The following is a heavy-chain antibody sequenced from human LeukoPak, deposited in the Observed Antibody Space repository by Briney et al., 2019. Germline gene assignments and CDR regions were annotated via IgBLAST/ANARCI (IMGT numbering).Heavy chain of an antibody. J-gene: IGHJ4*02. CDR1: GGSISSYY. Sequence: SETLSLTCTVSGGSISSYYWSWIRQPPGKGLEWIGYIYYSGSTNYNPSLKSRVTISVDTSNNQFSLKVSSVTAADTAVYYCARSFGSGSYYYFDYWGQGTLVTVSS. D-gene: IGHD3-10*01. V-gene: IGHV4-59*12. CDR2: IYYSGST. CDR3: ARSFGSGSYYYFDY.